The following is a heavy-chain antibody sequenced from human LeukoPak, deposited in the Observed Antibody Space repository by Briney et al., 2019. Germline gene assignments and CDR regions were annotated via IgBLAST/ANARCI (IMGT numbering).Heavy chain of an antibody. J-gene: IGHJ4*02. Sequence: GGSLRLSCAASGFTFSSYAMSWVRQAPGKGLEWVSAISGSGGSAYYADSVKGRFTISRDNSKNTPYLQMNSLRAEDTAVYYCAKDANLGVTPFDYWGQGTLVTVSS. CDR1: GFTFSSYA. V-gene: IGHV3-23*01. CDR3: AKDANLGVTPFDY. D-gene: IGHD2-21*02. CDR2: ISGSGGSA.